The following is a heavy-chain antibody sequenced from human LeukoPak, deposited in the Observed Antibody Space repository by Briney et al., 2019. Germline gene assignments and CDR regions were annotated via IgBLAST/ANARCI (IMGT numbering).Heavy chain of an antibody. D-gene: IGHD3-9*01. Sequence: GRSLRLSCAASEFTFDDYAMHWVRQAPGKGLEWVSGISWNSGSIGYADSVKGRFTISRDNAKNSLYLQMNSLRAEDTALYYCAKAAEASYDILTGSQFDYWGQGTLVTVSS. J-gene: IGHJ4*02. CDR3: AKAAEASYDILTGSQFDY. CDR2: ISWNSGSI. CDR1: EFTFDDYA. V-gene: IGHV3-9*01.